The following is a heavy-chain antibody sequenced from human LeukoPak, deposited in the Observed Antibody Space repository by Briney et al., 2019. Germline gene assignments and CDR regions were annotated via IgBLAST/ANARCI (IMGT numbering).Heavy chain of an antibody. CDR2: ISAYNGNP. J-gene: IGHJ4*02. V-gene: IGHV1-18*01. CDR3: ARAGQGYYYDTSAYYYDY. Sequence: GASVKVSCKASGYTFTNYGISWVRQAPGQGLEWMGWISAYNGNPTYAQKLQGRGTMTTDTSTSTAYMELRSLTSDDTAVFFCARAGQGYYYDTSAYYYDYWGQGTLVTVSS. CDR1: GYTFTNYG. D-gene: IGHD3-22*01.